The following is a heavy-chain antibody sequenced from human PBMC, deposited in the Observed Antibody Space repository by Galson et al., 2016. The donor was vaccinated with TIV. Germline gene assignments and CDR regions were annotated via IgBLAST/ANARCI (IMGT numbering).Heavy chain of an antibody. Sequence: SLRLSCAASGFTFSDYYMNWVRQPPGKGLEWISYISSGRSSSPIYVDSVKGRFTISRDNAKNSLSLQMSKLRAEDTAVYYCAAGRWSRGALDIWGQGTMVTVSS. CDR1: GFTFSDYY. CDR3: AAGRWSRGALDI. V-gene: IGHV3-11*06. CDR2: ISSGRSSSP. J-gene: IGHJ3*02. D-gene: IGHD1-26*01.